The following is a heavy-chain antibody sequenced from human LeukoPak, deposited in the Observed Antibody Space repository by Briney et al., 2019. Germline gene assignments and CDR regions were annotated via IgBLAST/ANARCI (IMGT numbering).Heavy chain of an antibody. D-gene: IGHD4-17*01. J-gene: IGHJ4*02. CDR2: IYYSGST. Sequence: PSETLSLTCTVSGGSISSGGYYWSWIRQHPGKGLEWIGYIYYSGSTYYNPSLKSRVTISVDTPKNQFSLKLSSVTAADTAVYYCARYSLTVTLRGFDYWGQGTLVTVSS. CDR1: GGSISSGGYY. V-gene: IGHV4-31*03. CDR3: ARYSLTVTLRGFDY.